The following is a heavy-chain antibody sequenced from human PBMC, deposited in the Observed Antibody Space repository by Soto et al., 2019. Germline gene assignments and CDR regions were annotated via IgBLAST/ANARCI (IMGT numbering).Heavy chain of an antibody. D-gene: IGHD3-16*02. V-gene: IGHV4-34*01. CDR1: GGSFSGYY. CDR3: AREKVKFGGVIVYFDY. J-gene: IGHJ4*02. Sequence: TCAVYGGSFSGYYWSWIRQPPGKGLEWIGEINHSGSTNYNPSLKSRVTISVDTSKNQFSLKLSSVTAADTAVYYCAREKVKFGGVIVYFDYSGQGRPVTVSS. CDR2: INHSGST.